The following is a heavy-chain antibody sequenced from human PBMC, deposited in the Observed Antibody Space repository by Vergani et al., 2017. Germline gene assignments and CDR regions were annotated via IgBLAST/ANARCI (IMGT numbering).Heavy chain of an antibody. CDR1: GFTFNQYG. D-gene: IGHD1-14*01. J-gene: IGHJ5*02. V-gene: IGHV3-33*01. CDR2: TWYDGNNK. Sequence: QVQLVESGGGVVQPGRSLRLSCAASGFTFNQYGMHWVRQAPGKGLEGVAVTWYDGNNKQYADSVKGRFTISRDNSKSTMYLQMNSLRDEDTGLYYCARDLCLLYNRFDPWGQGTLVTVSS. CDR3: ARDLCLLYNRFDP.